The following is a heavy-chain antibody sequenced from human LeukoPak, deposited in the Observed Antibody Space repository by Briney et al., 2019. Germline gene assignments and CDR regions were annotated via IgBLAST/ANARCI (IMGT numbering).Heavy chain of an antibody. V-gene: IGHV3-23*01. D-gene: IGHD3-22*01. CDR1: GFTFSSYG. Sequence: GGSLRLSCAASGFTFSSYGLGWVRQAPGKGLEWVSAISGSGGSTYYADSVKGRFTISRDNSKNTLYLQMNSLRAEDTAVYYCAKDDTYNYDSIDAFDIWGQGTMVTVSS. CDR3: AKDDTYNYDSIDAFDI. J-gene: IGHJ3*02. CDR2: ISGSGGST.